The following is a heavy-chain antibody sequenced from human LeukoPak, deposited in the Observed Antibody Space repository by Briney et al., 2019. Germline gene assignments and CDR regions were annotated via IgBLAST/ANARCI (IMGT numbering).Heavy chain of an antibody. CDR1: SGSIDNEH. J-gene: IGHJ4*02. CDR3: VSLIFGGAGRGN. V-gene: IGHV4-59*12. CDR2: TLYRGSN. Sequence: SETLSLTCSVSSGSIDNEHWCWVRQPPGKGLEWIGHTLYRGSNKYNPSLKGRVTIPADRSKNQFSLTLISVTAADTAVYYCVSLIFGGAGRGNWGQGTLVTVSS. D-gene: IGHD3-3*01.